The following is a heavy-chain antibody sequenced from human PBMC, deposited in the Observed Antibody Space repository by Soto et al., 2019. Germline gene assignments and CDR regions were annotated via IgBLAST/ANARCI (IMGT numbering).Heavy chain of an antibody. CDR3: ARDKWEQLLGWFAP. J-gene: IGHJ5*02. CDR1: GYTFTSYG. CDR2: ISAYNGNT. Sequence: ASVKVSCKASGYTFTSYGISWVRQAPGQGLEWMGWISAYNGNTNYAQKLQGRVTMTTDTPTSTAYMELRSLRSDDTAVYYCARDKWEQLLGWFAPWGQGTLVTVSS. D-gene: IGHD1-26*01. V-gene: IGHV1-18*01.